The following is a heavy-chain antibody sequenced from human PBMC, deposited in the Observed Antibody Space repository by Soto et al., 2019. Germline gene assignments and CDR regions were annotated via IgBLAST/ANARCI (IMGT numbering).Heavy chain of an antibody. J-gene: IGHJ5*02. D-gene: IGHD4-17*01. CDR2: INPNSGGT. Sequence: QVQLVQSGAEVKKPGASVKVSCKASGYTFTGYYMHWVRQAPGQGLEWMGWINPNSGGTNYAQKFQGWVTMRRDRSISTAYMELSRLRSDDTAVYYCAPSPPCLSGDYDRDPITSTTNWFDPWGQGTLVTVSS. V-gene: IGHV1-2*04. CDR1: GYTFTGYY. CDR3: APSPPCLSGDYDRDPITSTTNWFDP.